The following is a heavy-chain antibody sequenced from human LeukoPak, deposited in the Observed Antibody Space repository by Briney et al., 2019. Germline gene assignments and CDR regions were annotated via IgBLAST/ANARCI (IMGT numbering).Heavy chain of an antibody. V-gene: IGHV4-61*02. CDR2: IYTSGST. CDR1: GGSISSGSYY. CDR3: ARGGRGAAASFDP. D-gene: IGHD2-2*01. J-gene: IGHJ5*02. Sequence: PSETLSLTCTVSGGSISSGSYYWSWIRQPAGKGLEWIGRIYTSGSTNYNPSLKSRVTISVDTSKNQFSLKLSSVTAADTAVYYCARGGRGAAASFDPWGQGTLVTVSS.